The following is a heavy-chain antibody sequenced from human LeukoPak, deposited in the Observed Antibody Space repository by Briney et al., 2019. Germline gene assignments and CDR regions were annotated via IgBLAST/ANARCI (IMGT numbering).Heavy chain of an antibody. CDR3: ARDFDGPRASDY. J-gene: IGHJ4*02. Sequence: GGSLRLSCAASGFTFSYFWMHWFRQTPGKGLVWVSCTNTDGSYSSYADSVKGRFTISRDNVRNTLYLQMSSLRAEGSAVYYCARDFDGPRASDYWGQGISVTVSS. D-gene: IGHD4-17*01. CDR1: GFTFSYFW. CDR2: TNTDGSYS. V-gene: IGHV3-74*01.